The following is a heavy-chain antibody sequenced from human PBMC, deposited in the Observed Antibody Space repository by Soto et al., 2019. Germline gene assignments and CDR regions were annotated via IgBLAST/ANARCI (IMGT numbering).Heavy chain of an antibody. CDR1: GFTFSSYG. CDR2: IWYDGSNK. CDR3: ARGGIAAAGTWFMNYYGMDV. V-gene: IGHV3-33*01. D-gene: IGHD6-13*01. Sequence: GGSLRLSCAASGFTFSSYGMHWVRQAPGKGLEWVAVIWYDGSNKYYADSVKGRFTISRDNSKNTLYLQMNSLRAEDTAVYYCARGGIAAAGTWFMNYYGMDVWGQGTTVTVSS. J-gene: IGHJ6*02.